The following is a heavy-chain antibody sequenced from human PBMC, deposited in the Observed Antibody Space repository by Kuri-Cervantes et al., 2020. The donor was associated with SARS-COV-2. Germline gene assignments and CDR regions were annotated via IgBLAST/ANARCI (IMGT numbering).Heavy chain of an antibody. CDR3: AREKGSSSWPIDY. D-gene: IGHD6-13*01. J-gene: IGHJ4*02. Sequence: GESLKISCAASGFTFDDYGMSWVRQAPGKGLEWVSGINWNGGSTGYADSVKGRFTISRDNAKNSLYLQMNSLRAEGTALYYCAREKGSSSWPIDYWGQGTLVTVSS. CDR1: GFTFDDYG. V-gene: IGHV3-20*04. CDR2: INWNGGST.